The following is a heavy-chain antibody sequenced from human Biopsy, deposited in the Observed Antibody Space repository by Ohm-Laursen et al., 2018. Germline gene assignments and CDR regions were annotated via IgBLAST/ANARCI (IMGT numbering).Heavy chain of an antibody. CDR1: GGSITADF. CDR3: VRLNRRGNIIFFDY. Sequence: GTLSLTCAVSGGSITADFWTWIRQTPGERLEWIGYRFHSGSPMYNPSLKSRVTILVDTSKSQFSLTLTSVTAADTAVYYCVRLNRRGNIIFFDYWGRGTLVTVSS. CDR2: RFHSGSP. J-gene: IGHJ4*02. D-gene: IGHD3/OR15-3a*01. V-gene: IGHV4-59*08.